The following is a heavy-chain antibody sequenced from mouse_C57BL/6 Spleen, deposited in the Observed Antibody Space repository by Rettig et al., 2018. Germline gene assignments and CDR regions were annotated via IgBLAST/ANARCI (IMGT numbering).Heavy chain of an antibody. CDR2: IYPGNSDT. D-gene: IGHD2-4*01. V-gene: IGHV1-5*01. Sequence: EVQLQQSGTVLARPGASVKMSCKTSGYTFTSYWMHWVKQRPGQGLEWIGAIYPGNSDTSYNQKFKGKAKLTAVTSASTAYMELSSLTNEDSAVYYCTRSEGYDYEFDYWGQGTTLTVSS. CDR1: GYTFTSYW. J-gene: IGHJ2*01. CDR3: TRSEGYDYEFDY.